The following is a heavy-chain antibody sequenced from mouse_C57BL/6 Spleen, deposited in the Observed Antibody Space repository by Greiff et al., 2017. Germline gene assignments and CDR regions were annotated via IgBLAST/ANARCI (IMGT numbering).Heavy chain of an antibody. CDR1: GYTFTSYW. J-gene: IGHJ1*03. V-gene: IGHV1-55*01. D-gene: IGHD1-1*01. Sequence: VQLQESGAELVKPGASVKMSCKASGYTFTSYWITWVKQRPGQGLEWIGDIYPGSGSTNYNENFKSKATLTVDTSSSTAYMQLSSLTSEDSAVYYCAKGTTVVDWYFDVWGTGTTVTVSS. CDR3: AKGTTVVDWYFDV. CDR2: IYPGSGST.